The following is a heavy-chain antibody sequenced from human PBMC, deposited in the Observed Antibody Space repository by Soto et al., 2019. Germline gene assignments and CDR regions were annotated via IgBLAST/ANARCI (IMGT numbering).Heavy chain of an antibody. J-gene: IGHJ6*02. Sequence: GGSLRLSCAASGFTFSSYSMNWVRQAPGKGLEWVSSISSSSSYIYYADSVKGRFTISRDNAKNSLYLQMNSLRAEDTAVYYCASIDLGYCSGGSCYSDSFYYGMDVWGQGTTVTVSS. CDR2: ISSSSSYI. V-gene: IGHV3-21*01. CDR3: ASIDLGYCSGGSCYSDSFYYGMDV. D-gene: IGHD2-15*01. CDR1: GFTFSSYS.